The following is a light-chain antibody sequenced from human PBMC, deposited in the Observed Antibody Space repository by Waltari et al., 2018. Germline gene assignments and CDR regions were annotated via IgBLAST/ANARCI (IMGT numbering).Light chain of an antibody. Sequence: QPVLTQSSSASASLGSSVKLTCTLSSGHSSYIIAWHQQQPGKAPRYLMKFEGSGTYNKGSGVPDRFSGSSSGADRYLTISNLQSEDEAAYYCETWDSNTRVFGGGTKLTVL. CDR2: FEGSGTY. V-gene: IGLV4-60*03. J-gene: IGLJ2*01. CDR1: SGHSSYI. CDR3: ETWDSNTRV.